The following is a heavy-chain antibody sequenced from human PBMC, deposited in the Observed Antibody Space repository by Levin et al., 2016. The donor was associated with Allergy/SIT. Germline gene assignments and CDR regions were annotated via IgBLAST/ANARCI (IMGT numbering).Heavy chain of an antibody. J-gene: IGHJ4*02. Sequence: GESLKISCEVSGFTFSGYSMNWVRQAPGKGLEWVSSISSSSSYMYYADSVKGRFTISRDNAKNSLYLQMNSLRAEDTAVYYCARDGVVVGETHYYFDYWGQGTLVTVSS. CDR1: GFTFSGYS. CDR2: ISSSSSYM. D-gene: IGHD2-15*01. CDR3: ARDGVVVGETHYYFDY. V-gene: IGHV3-21*01.